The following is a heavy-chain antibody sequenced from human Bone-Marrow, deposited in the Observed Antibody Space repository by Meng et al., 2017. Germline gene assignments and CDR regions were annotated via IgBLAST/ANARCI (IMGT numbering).Heavy chain of an antibody. CDR3: ATGAAAADH. J-gene: IGHJ4*02. Sequence: GESLKISCAASGFRFNDAWMSWVRLAPGKGLEWVGRIKRDSDGGTIDYAAPVKGRFTISRDDSKNTLYLQMDSLITEDTAVYFCATGAAAADHWGQGTLVTVSS. D-gene: IGHD6-13*01. CDR2: IKRDSDGGTI. CDR1: GFRFNDAW. V-gene: IGHV3-15*01.